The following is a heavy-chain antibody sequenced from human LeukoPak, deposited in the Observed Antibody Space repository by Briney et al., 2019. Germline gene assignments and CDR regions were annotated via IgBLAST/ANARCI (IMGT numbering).Heavy chain of an antibody. Sequence: GRSLRLSCTASGFTFGDYAMSWFRQAPGKGLEWVGFIRSKAYGGTTEYAASVKGRFTISRDDSKSIAYLQMNSLKTEDTAVYYCTRDGRIAYCGGDCYSGNDYWGQGTLVTVSS. D-gene: IGHD2-21*02. V-gene: IGHV3-49*03. CDR3: TRDGRIAYCGGDCYSGNDY. CDR2: IRSKAYGGTT. J-gene: IGHJ4*02. CDR1: GFTFGDYA.